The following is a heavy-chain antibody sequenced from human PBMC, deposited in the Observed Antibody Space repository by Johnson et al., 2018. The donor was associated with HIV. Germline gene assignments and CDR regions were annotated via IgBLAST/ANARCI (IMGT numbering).Heavy chain of an antibody. J-gene: IGHJ3*02. CDR3: ARAYSSSWYGAITFDI. D-gene: IGHD6-13*01. Sequence: VQLVESGGGLIQPGGSLRLSCAASGFIVGANYMSWVRQAPGKGLEWVSVIYSGGSTYYADSVKGRFTISRDNSRNTLYLQMNSLRAEDTAVYYCARAYSSSWYGAITFDIWGQGTMVTVSS. CDR1: GFIVGANY. V-gene: IGHV3-53*01. CDR2: IYSGGST.